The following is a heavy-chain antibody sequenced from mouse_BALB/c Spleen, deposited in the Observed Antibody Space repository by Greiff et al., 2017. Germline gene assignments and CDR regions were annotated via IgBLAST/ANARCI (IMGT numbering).Heavy chain of an antibody. CDR3: ARGWLRRGFAY. CDR1: GFNIKDTY. V-gene: IGHV14-3*02. D-gene: IGHD2-2*01. CDR2: IDPANGNT. Sequence: VQLQQSGAELVKPGASVKLSCTASGFNIKDTYMHWVKQRPEQGLEWIGRIDPANGNTKYDPKFQGKATITADTSSNTAYLQLSSLTSEDTAVYYCARGWLRRGFAYWGQGTLVTVSA. J-gene: IGHJ3*01.